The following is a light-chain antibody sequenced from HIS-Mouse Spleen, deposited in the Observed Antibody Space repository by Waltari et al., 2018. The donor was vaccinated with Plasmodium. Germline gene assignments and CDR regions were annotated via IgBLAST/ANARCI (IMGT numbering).Light chain of an antibody. CDR1: QRVSSI. V-gene: IGKV3-15*01. J-gene: IGKJ3*01. Sequence: EIVMTQSPATLSVSPGERATLSFRASQRVSSILAWYQQKPGQAPRPLIYGASTRATGIPARFSGSESETEFTLTISSLQSGDFAVYYCQQYNNWSFTFGPGTKVDIK. CDR2: GAS. CDR3: QQYNNWSFT.